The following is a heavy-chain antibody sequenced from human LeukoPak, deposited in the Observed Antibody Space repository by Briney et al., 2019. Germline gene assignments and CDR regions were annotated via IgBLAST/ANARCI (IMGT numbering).Heavy chain of an antibody. V-gene: IGHV4-4*07. CDR2: IYTSGST. CDR1: GGSISSYY. D-gene: IGHD3-3*01. CDR3: ARSYYDFWSGYYGGFDY. J-gene: IGHJ4*02. Sequence: SETLSLTCTVSGGSISSYYWSWIRQPAGKGLEWIGRIYTSGSTNYNPSLKSRVTMSVDTSKNQFSLKLSSVTAADTAVYYCARSYYDFWSGYYGGFDYWGQGTLVTVSS.